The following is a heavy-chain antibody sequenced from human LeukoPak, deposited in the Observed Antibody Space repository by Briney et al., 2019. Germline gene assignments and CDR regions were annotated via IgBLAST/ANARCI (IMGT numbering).Heavy chain of an antibody. CDR2: ISGSGGST. V-gene: IGHV3-23*01. J-gene: IGHJ6*02. CDR3: AKAPPYGDYGYYYYGMDV. Sequence: GGSLRLSCAASGFTFSSFAMSWVCQAPGKGLEWVSAISGSGGSTYYADSVKGRFTISRHNSKNTLYLQMNSLRAEDTAVYYCAKAPPYGDYGYYYYGMDVWGQGTTVTVSS. CDR1: GFTFSSFA. D-gene: IGHD4-17*01.